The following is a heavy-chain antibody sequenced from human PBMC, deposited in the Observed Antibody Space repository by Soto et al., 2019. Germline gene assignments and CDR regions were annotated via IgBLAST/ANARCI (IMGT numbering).Heavy chain of an antibody. CDR1: GYTFTSYA. D-gene: IGHD5-18*01. CDR2: INAGNGNT. Sequence: GASVKVSCKASGYTFTSYAMHWVRQAPGQRLEWMGWINAGNGNTKYSQKFQGRVTITRDTSASTAYMELSSLRSEDTAVYYCARDQGYSYGYPFDYWGQGTLVTSPQ. CDR3: ARDQGYSYGYPFDY. J-gene: IGHJ4*02. V-gene: IGHV1-3*01.